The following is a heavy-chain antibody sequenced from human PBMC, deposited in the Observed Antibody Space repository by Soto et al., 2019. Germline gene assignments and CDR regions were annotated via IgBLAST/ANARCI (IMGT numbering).Heavy chain of an antibody. CDR3: ARVMVRGVIRTFNWFDP. D-gene: IGHD3-10*01. CDR2: IYHSGST. Sequence: SETLSLTCDVSGGSISSSNWWSWVRQPPEKGLEWIWEIYHSGSTNYNPSLKSRVTISVDTSNDQFSLKLSSVTAADTAVYYCARVMVRGVIRTFNWFDPWGQGTLVTVSS. J-gene: IGHJ5*02. CDR1: GGSISSSNW. V-gene: IGHV4-4*02.